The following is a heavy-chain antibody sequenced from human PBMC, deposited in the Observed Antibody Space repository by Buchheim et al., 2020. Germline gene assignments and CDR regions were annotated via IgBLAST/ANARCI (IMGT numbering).Heavy chain of an antibody. D-gene: IGHD2/OR15-2a*01. CDR2: INPKRGGT. J-gene: IGHJ4*02. CDR1: GYTFTDYY. CDR3: ARPRRNSSSLLIDY. V-gene: IGHV1-2*02. Sequence: QVQLVQSGAEVEKPGASVKVSCKASGYTFTDYYLHWVRQAPGQGLEWMGWINPKRGGTNYAQNFQGRVAMTRDTSISTAYMDLSRLRSDDTAVYFCARPRRNSSSLLIDYWGQGTL.